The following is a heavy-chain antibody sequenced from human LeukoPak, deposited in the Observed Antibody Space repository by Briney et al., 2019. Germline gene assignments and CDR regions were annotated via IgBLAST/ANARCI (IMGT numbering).Heavy chain of an antibody. CDR1: GFTFSSYG. D-gene: IGHD3-22*01. CDR3: AKDSSGYSDYFDY. V-gene: IGHV3-23*01. Sequence: GGTLRLSCAASGFTFSSYGMSWVRQAPGKGLEWVSALSGSGGSRYYADSVKGRFTISRDNSKNTLYLQMNSLRAEDTAVYYCAKDSSGYSDYFDYWGQGTLVTVSS. CDR2: LSGSGGSR. J-gene: IGHJ4*02.